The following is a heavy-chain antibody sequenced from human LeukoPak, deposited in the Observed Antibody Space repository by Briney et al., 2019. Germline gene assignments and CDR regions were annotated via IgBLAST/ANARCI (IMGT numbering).Heavy chain of an antibody. J-gene: IGHJ6*03. V-gene: IGHV4-4*09. Sequence: SETLSLTCTVSGGSISSYYWNWIRQPPGKGPEWIGYIYTSESTNYTPSLKSRVTISVDTSKKQFSLNLSSVTAADTAVYYCAEGNNYSSIDAWGKGPRSPSP. CDR3: AEGNNYSSIDA. CDR1: GGSISSYY. CDR2: IYTSEST.